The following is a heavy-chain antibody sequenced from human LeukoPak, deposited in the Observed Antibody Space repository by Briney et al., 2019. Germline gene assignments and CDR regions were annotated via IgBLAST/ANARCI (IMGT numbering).Heavy chain of an antibody. CDR3: VRDWRDESNCGGDCLQY. D-gene: IGHD2-21*02. CDR1: GFTFSAYS. CDR2: ISVSGGGT. Sequence: GGSLRLSCVASGFTFSAYSMTWVRQAPGKGLDWVSSISVSGGGTYYADSVRGRFTISRDNSKNTLYLHMNSLRAEDTAVYYCVRDWRDESNCGGDCLQYWGQGTLVTVSS. J-gene: IGHJ4*02. V-gene: IGHV3-23*01.